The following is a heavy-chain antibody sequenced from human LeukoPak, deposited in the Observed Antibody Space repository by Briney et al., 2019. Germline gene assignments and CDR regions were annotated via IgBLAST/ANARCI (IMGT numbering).Heavy chain of an antibody. CDR2: IYYSGST. D-gene: IGHD3-10*01. CDR3: ARDGGSGFDY. V-gene: IGHV4-59*01. CDR1: GGSISRYY. J-gene: IGHJ4*02. Sequence: SETLSLTCTVSGGSISRYYWTWIRQPPGKGLEWIGYIYYSGSTNYNPSLKSRLTISVDTSKNQVSLKLTSVTAADTAVYYCARDGGSGFDYWGRGTLVTVSS.